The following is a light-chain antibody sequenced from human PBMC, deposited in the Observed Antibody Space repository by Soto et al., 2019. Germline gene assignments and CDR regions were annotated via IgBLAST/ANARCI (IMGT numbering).Light chain of an antibody. Sequence: QSVLTQPPSASGTPGQRVTISCSGSSSNIGSNTVTWYQQLPGTAPQLLIYSNNQRPSGVPDRFSGSKSGTSASLAIIGLQSEDEADYYCAAWDDSLNVVVFGGGTKVTVL. CDR1: SSNIGSNT. CDR3: AAWDDSLNVVV. V-gene: IGLV1-44*01. CDR2: SNN. J-gene: IGLJ2*01.